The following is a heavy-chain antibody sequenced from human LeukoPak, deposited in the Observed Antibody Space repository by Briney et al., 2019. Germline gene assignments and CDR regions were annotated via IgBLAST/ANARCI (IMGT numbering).Heavy chain of an antibody. J-gene: IGHJ4*02. V-gene: IGHV3-30*02. D-gene: IGHD7-27*01. CDR3: AKDLNWGGR. CDR2: IRYDGSNK. CDR1: GFTFSSYS. Sequence: PGGSLRLSCAASGFTFSSYSMNWVRQAPGKGLEWVAFIRYDGSNKYYADSVKGRFTISRDNSKNTLYLQINSLRAEDTAVYYCAKDLNWGGRWGQGTLVTVSS.